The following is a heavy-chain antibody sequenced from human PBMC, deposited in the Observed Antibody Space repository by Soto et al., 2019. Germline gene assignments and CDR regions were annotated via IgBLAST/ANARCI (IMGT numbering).Heavy chain of an antibody. D-gene: IGHD6-13*01. CDR3: ARIIAAAGGRRYFDL. Sequence: QVQLVESGGGLVKPGGSLRLSCAASGFTFSDYYMSWIRQAPGKGLEWVSYINSSSSYTNYADSVKGRFTISRDNAKNSLYRQMNSLRAEDTARYYCARIIAAAGGRRYFDLWGRGTLVTVSS. CDR2: INSSSSYT. J-gene: IGHJ2*01. V-gene: IGHV3-11*05. CDR1: GFTFSDYY.